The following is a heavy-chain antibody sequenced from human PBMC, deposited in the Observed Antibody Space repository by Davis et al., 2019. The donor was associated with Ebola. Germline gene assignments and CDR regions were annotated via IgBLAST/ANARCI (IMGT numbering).Heavy chain of an antibody. V-gene: IGHV3-9*01. CDR3: ARDRRDGYNPLDY. D-gene: IGHD5-24*01. Sequence: SLKISCAASGFTFDDYAMHWVRQAPGKGLEWVSGISWNSGSIGYADSVKGRFTISRDNAKNSLYLQMNSLRAEDTAVYYCARDRRDGYNPLDYWGQGTLVTVSS. J-gene: IGHJ4*02. CDR2: ISWNSGSI. CDR1: GFTFDDYA.